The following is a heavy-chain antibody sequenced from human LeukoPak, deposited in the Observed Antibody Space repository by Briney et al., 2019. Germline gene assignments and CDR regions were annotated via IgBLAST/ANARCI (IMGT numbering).Heavy chain of an antibody. CDR2: ISSSGSSI. D-gene: IGHD6-19*01. CDR3: AKEALAYSSGWYGDH. V-gene: IGHV3-23*01. J-gene: IGHJ4*02. CDR1: GFTFSSYA. Sequence: GGSLRLSCAASGFTFSSYAMSWVRQAPGKGLEWVSYISSSGSSIYYADSVKGRFTISRDNSKNTLYLQMNSLRAEDTAVYYCAKEALAYSSGWYGDHWGQGTLVTVSS.